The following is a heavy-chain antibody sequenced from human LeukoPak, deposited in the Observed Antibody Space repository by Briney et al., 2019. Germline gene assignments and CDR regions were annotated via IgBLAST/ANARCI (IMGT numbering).Heavy chain of an antibody. V-gene: IGHV3-30*18. J-gene: IGHJ4*02. CDR2: ISYDGSNK. D-gene: IGHD4-17*01. Sequence: GRSLRLSCAASGFTFSSYGMHWVRQAPGKGLEWVAVISYDGSNKYYADSVKGRFTISRDNSKNTLYLQMNSLRAEDTAVYYCAKEYNPIHGDSTFDYWGQGTLVTVSS. CDR1: GFTFSSYG. CDR3: AKEYNPIHGDSTFDY.